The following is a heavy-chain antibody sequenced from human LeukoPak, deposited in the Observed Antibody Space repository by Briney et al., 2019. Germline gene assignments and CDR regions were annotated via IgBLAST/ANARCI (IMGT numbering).Heavy chain of an antibody. V-gene: IGHV4-39*01. CDR3: ARRDYDLLTGLLFRDY. CDR2: IYYSGST. J-gene: IGHJ4*02. D-gene: IGHD3-9*01. Sequence: SETLSLTCTVSGGSISSSSSYWGWIRQPPGKGLEWIGSIYYSGSTYYNPSLKSRVTISVGTSKNQFSLTLSSVTAADTAVYYCARRDYDLLTGLLFRDYWGQGTLVTVSS. CDR1: GGSISSSSSY.